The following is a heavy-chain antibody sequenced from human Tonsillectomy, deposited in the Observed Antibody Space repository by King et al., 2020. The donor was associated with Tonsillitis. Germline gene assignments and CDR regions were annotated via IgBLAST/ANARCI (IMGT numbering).Heavy chain of an antibody. D-gene: IGHD2-21*01. CDR2: IGTAGDT. CDR3: ARGTSMGGGDFDY. Sequence: VQLVESGGGLVQPGGSLRLSCAASGFTFSSYDMHGVRQATGKGLEWVSAIGTAGDTYYPGSVKGRFTISRENAKNSLYLQMNSLRAGDTAVYYCARGTSMGGGDFDYWGQGTLVTVSS. J-gene: IGHJ4*02. V-gene: IGHV3-13*04. CDR1: GFTFSSYD.